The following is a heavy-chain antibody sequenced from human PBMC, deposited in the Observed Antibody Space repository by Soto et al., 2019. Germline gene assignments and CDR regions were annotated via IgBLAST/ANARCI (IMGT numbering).Heavy chain of an antibody. J-gene: IGHJ4*02. CDR3: ARASVHIAAAGRLDY. CDR2: ISSDGATK. CDR1: GFAFGSHA. V-gene: IGHV3-30-3*01. Sequence: QVQLVESGGGVVQPGESQRLSRAVSGFAFGSHAMHWVRQTPDKGLEWVAVISSDGATKYVADSVEGRFTISRDNFENTVYLHMNSLKTEDTGLYYCARASVHIAAAGRLDYWGQGTLVTVSS. D-gene: IGHD6-13*01.